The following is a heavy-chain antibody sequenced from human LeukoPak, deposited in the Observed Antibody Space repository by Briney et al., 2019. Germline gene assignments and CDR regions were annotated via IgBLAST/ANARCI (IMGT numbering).Heavy chain of an antibody. CDR2: INYSGST. CDR1: GGSVSSDRYY. V-gene: IGHV4-61*03. D-gene: IGHD5-24*01. CDR3: ARTRDVNNRYFDY. Sequence: PSETLSLSCTVSGGSVSSDRYYWTWIRQPPGQGLDWIGYINYSGSTKYNPSLKSRVTISVDTSKNHFSLNLTSVTAADTAVYYCARTRDVNNRYFDYWGQGTLVTVSS. J-gene: IGHJ4*02.